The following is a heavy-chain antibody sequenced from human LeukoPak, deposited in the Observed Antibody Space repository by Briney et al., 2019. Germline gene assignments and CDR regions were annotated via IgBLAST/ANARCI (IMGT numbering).Heavy chain of an antibody. J-gene: IGHJ4*02. Sequence: PGGSLRLSCAASGFTFSSYGMHWVRQAPGKGLEWVAFIRYDGSNKYYADSVKGRFTISRDNSKNTLYLQMNSLRAEDTAVYYCAKVGYSSSSKHFDYWGQGTLVTVSS. CDR3: AKVGYSSSSKHFDY. CDR1: GFTFSSYG. V-gene: IGHV3-30*02. D-gene: IGHD6-6*01. CDR2: IRYDGSNK.